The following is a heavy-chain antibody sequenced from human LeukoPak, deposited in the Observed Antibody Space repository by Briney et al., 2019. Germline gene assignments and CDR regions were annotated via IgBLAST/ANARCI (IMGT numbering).Heavy chain of an antibody. CDR1: GFTFSSYA. CDR3: AKDADLGYDFWSGYFSFDY. CDR2: ISGSGGST. J-gene: IGHJ4*02. D-gene: IGHD3-3*01. V-gene: IGHV3-23*01. Sequence: GSLRLSCAASGFTFSSYAMSWVRQAPGKGLEWVSAISGSGGSTYYADPVKGRFTISRDNSKNTLYLQMNSLRAEDTAVYYCAKDADLGYDFWSGYFSFDYWGQGTLVTVSS.